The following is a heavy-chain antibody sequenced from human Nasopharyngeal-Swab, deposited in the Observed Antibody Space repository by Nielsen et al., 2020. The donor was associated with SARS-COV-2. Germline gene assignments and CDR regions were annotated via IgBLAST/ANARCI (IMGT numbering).Heavy chain of an antibody. Sequence: SVKVSCKASGFTFTSSAMQWVRQARGQRLEWVGWIAVGSGNTNYAQKFQERVTITRDMSTSTAYMELSSLRSEDTAVYYCAASVVAATEYYYYGMDVWGQGTTVTVSS. J-gene: IGHJ6*02. CDR2: IAVGSGNT. D-gene: IGHD2-15*01. CDR1: GFTFTSSA. V-gene: IGHV1-58*02. CDR3: AASVVAATEYYYYGMDV.